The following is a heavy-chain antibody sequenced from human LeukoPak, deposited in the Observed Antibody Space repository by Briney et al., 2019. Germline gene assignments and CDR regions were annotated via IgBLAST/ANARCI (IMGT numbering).Heavy chain of an antibody. V-gene: IGHV3-15*01. Sequence: KPGGSLRLSCAASGFTFSDAWMNWVRQTRGKGLEWVGRIKSKTDGGTTDYAAPEKGRFTISRDDSKNTLYLQMNSLKTEDTAVYYCSTLGCNNGVCYGDYWGQGTLVTVSS. CDR3: STLGCNNGVCYGDY. CDR2: IKSKTDGGTT. CDR1: GFTFSDAW. D-gene: IGHD2-8*01. J-gene: IGHJ4*02.